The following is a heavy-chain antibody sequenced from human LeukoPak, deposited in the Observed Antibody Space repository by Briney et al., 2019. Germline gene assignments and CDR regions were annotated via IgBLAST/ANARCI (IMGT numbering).Heavy chain of an antibody. J-gene: IGHJ4*02. V-gene: IGHV3-23*01. CDR2: ISGSVGRT. Sequence: TGGSLRLSCAASGFSFSSYAMSWVRQAPGKGLEWVSAISGSVGRTYYADSVKGRFTISRDNYKNTLYLQMNSPRAEDTAVYYCAKEQVATIFDYWGQGTLVTVSS. CDR1: GFSFSSYA. CDR3: AKEQVATIFDY. D-gene: IGHD5-12*01.